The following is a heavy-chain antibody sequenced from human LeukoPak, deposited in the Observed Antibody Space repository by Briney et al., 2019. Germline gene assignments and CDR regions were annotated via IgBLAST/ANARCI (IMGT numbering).Heavy chain of an antibody. CDR3: ARVSYYDSSGYYHN. Sequence: ASVKVSCKASGYTFNNYGISWVRQAPGQGLEWMGGIIPIFGTANYAQKFQGRVTITADESTSTAYMELSSLRSEDTAVYYCARVSYYDSSGYYHNWGQGTLVTVSS. J-gene: IGHJ4*02. CDR1: GYTFNNYG. CDR2: IIPIFGTA. D-gene: IGHD3-22*01. V-gene: IGHV1-69*13.